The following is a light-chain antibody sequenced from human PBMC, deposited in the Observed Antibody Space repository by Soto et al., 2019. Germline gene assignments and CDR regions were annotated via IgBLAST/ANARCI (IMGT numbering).Light chain of an antibody. CDR3: QQYDKWPWT. V-gene: IGKV3-15*01. Sequence: DIVMTQCPATLYMSPGERATLSCRASQTINNNLAWNQQKPGQAPRLLIYGASTRATGIPDRFSGSGSGTEFTLTISSLQSEDFAVYYCQQYDKWPWTFGQGTKVEIK. CDR1: QTINNN. CDR2: GAS. J-gene: IGKJ1*01.